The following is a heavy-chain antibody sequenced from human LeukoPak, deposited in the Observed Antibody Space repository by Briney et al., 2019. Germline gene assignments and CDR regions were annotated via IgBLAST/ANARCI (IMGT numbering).Heavy chain of an antibody. CDR3: ARVGYSYGLDY. CDR2: IYYSGST. CDR1: GGSISSYY. Sequence: SETLSLTCTVSGGSISSYYWSWIRQPPGKGLEWIGYIYYSGSTNYNPSLKSRVTISVDTSKNQFSLKLSSVSAADTAVYYCARVGYSYGLDYWGQGTLVTVSS. J-gene: IGHJ4*02. V-gene: IGHV4-59*01. D-gene: IGHD5-18*01.